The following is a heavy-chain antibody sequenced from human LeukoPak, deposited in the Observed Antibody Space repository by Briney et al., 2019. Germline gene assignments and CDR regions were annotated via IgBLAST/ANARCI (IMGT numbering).Heavy chain of an antibody. CDR3: ARASHDYGDYSHFDY. J-gene: IGHJ4*02. V-gene: IGHV4-39*07. CDR1: GGSISSSSYY. Sequence: TASETLSLTCTVSGGSISSSSYYWGWIRQPPGKGLEWIGSIYYSGSTYYNPSLKSRVTISVDKSKNQFSLKLSSVTAADTAVYYCARASHDYGDYSHFDYWGQGTLVTVSS. D-gene: IGHD4-17*01. CDR2: IYYSGST.